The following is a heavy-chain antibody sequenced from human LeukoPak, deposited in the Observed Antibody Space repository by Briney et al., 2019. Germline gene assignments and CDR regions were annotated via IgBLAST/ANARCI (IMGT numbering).Heavy chain of an antibody. D-gene: IGHD3-10*01. CDR1: GGTFSSHV. CDR2: IIPVFGTA. Sequence: SVKVSCKASGGTFSSHVISWLRQAPGQGLEWMGGIIPVFGTASYAEKFQGRVTITTDESTTTAYMEMSSLTSEDTAVYYCARGYYYGSESYWHTKWFDPWGQGTLVTVSS. CDR3: ARGYYYGSESYWHTKWFDP. V-gene: IGHV1-69*05. J-gene: IGHJ5*02.